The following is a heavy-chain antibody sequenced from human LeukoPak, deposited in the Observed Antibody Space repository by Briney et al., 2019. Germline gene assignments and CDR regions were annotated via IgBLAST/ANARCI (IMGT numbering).Heavy chain of an antibody. CDR3: AKVILGGGSGYGDY. Sequence: GGSLRLSCAASGFTFSSYEMNWVRQAPGKGLEWVSYISSSGSTIYYADSVKGRFTISRDNAKNSLYLQMNSLRAEDTAVYYCAKVILGGGSGYGDYWGQGTLVTVSS. CDR2: ISSSGSTI. J-gene: IGHJ4*02. CDR1: GFTFSSYE. D-gene: IGHD2-15*01. V-gene: IGHV3-48*03.